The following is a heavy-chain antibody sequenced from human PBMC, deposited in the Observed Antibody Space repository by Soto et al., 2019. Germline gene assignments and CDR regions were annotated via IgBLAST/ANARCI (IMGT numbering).Heavy chain of an antibody. Sequence: GASVKVSCKASGYTFTSYGISWVRQAPGQGLEWMGWISAYNGNTNYAQKLQGRVTMTTDTSTSTAYMELRSLRSDDTAVYYCAFGEESRYYYYGMDVWGQGTTVTVSS. D-gene: IGHD3-10*01. CDR3: AFGEESRYYYYGMDV. V-gene: IGHV1-18*01. CDR2: ISAYNGNT. J-gene: IGHJ6*02. CDR1: GYTFTSYG.